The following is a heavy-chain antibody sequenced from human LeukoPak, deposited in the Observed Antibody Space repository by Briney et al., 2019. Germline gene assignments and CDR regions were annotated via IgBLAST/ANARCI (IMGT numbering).Heavy chain of an antibody. CDR1: GYSISSGYY. J-gene: IGHJ6*03. CDR2: IYHSGST. Sequence: SETLSLTCTVSGYSISSGYYWGWIRQPPGKGLEWIGSIYHSGSTYYNPSLKSRVTISVDRSKNQFSLKLSSVTAADTAVYYCARDNSGSYYYYYMDVWGKGTTVTVSS. CDR3: ARDNSGSYYYYYMDV. D-gene: IGHD1-26*01. V-gene: IGHV4-38-2*02.